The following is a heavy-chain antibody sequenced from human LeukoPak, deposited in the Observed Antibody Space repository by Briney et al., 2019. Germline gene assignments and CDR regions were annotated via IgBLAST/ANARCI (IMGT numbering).Heavy chain of an antibody. Sequence: SETLSLTCTVSGGSISSYYWSWIRQPPGKGLEWIGYIYSSGSTNYNPSLKSRVTISVDTSKNQFSLKLSSVTAADTAVYYCARDSVARITMVRGPHYERYYYYGMDVWGQGTTVTVSS. J-gene: IGHJ6*02. CDR3: ARDSVARITMVRGPHYERYYYYGMDV. V-gene: IGHV4-59*01. CDR1: GGSISSYY. CDR2: IYSSGST. D-gene: IGHD3-10*01.